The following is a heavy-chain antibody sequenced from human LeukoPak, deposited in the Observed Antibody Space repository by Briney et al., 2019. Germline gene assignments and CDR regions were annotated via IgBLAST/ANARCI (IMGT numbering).Heavy chain of an antibody. CDR3: AKESGGLVLRFLEWPH. Sequence: QPGGSLRLSCAASGFTFSSYAMSWVRQAPGKGLEWVSAISGSGGSTYYADSVKGRFTISRDNSKNTLYLQMNSLRAEDTAVYYCAKESGGLVLRFLEWPHWGQGTLVTVSS. V-gene: IGHV3-23*01. D-gene: IGHD3-3*01. CDR2: ISGSGGST. J-gene: IGHJ4*02. CDR1: GFTFSSYA.